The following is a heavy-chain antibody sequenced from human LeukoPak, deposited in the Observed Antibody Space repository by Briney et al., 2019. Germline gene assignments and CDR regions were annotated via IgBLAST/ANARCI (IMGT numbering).Heavy chain of an antibody. CDR3: ATAWGDYAQSRDAFDI. J-gene: IGHJ3*02. V-gene: IGHV1-69*05. D-gene: IGHD4-17*01. CDR1: GGTFSSYA. Sequence: ASVKVSCKASGGTFSSYAISWVRQAPGQGLEWMGGIIPIFGTANYAQKFQGRVTITTDESTSTAYMELSSLRSEDTAVYYCATAWGDYAQSRDAFDIWGQGTMVTVSS. CDR2: IIPIFGTA.